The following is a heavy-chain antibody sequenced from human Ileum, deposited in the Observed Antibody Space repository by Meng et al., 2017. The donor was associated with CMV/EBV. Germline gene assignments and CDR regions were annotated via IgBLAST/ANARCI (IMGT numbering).Heavy chain of an antibody. CDR2: IYYSGST. CDR1: VGSISSGDYY. CDR3: ARERRYYGSGSYYTAH. Sequence: QVRPRVWGPGRVKPSQPLSLTCTVSVGSISSGDYYWSWIRQPPGKGLEWIGYIYYSGSTYYNPSLKSRVTISVDTSKNQFSLKLSSVTAADTAVYYCARERRYYGSGSYYTAHWGQGTLVTVSS. V-gene: IGHV4-30-4*08. J-gene: IGHJ4*02. D-gene: IGHD3-10*01.